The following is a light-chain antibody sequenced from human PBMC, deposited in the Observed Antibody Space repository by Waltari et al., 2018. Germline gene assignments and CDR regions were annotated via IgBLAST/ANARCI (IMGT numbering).Light chain of an antibody. J-gene: IGKJ2*01. V-gene: IGKV3-15*01. CDR3: QQYNNWGYT. CDR2: GAS. Sequence: EIVMTQSPATMSVSPAERATLSCRASQSVSSNLAWYQQKPGQAPRLLIYGASTRATGIPARFSGSGSGTEFTLTISSLQSEDFAVYYCQQYNNWGYTFGQGTKLEIK. CDR1: QSVSSN.